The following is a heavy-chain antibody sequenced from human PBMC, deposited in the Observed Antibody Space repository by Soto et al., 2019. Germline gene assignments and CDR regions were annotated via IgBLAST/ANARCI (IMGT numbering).Heavy chain of an antibody. Sequence: QVQLVQSGAAVKKPGSSVKVSCKASGGTFTSYAISWVRQAPGQGLEWMGGIIPIFGTANYAQKFQGSLTINGERSTRTDYIELSSLRAEGADESYGGRRGALGVVSVTGCPRPYGMDVWGQGTTVTVSS. CDR2: IIPIFGTA. J-gene: IGHJ6*02. D-gene: IGHD3-9*01. CDR1: GGTFTSYA. CDR3: GRRGALGVVSVTGCPRPYGMDV. V-gene: IGHV1-69*06.